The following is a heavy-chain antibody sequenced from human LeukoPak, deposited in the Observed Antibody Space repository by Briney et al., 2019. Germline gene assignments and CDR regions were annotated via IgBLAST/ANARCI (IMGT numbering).Heavy chain of an antibody. Sequence: GGSLRLSCAASGFTFSSYSMNWVRQAPGKGLEWVSSISSSSSYIYYADSVKGRFTISRDNAKNSLYLQMNSLRAEDTAVYYCARDVAARPYYYYGMDVWGQGTTVTVSS. J-gene: IGHJ6*02. CDR2: ISSSSSYI. CDR1: GFTFSSYS. D-gene: IGHD6-6*01. V-gene: IGHV3-21*01. CDR3: ARDVAARPYYYYGMDV.